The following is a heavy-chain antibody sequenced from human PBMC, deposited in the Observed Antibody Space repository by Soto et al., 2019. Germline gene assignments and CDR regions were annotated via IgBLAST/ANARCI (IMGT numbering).Heavy chain of an antibody. V-gene: IGHV1-2*02. Sequence: ASVKVSCKAFGYSFIDYYIHWVRQAPGQGLEWMGWINPKSGASNYAQKFQGRVNMTGDTSLSAAYMELSRLTADDTAVYYCTIELSTYNWFDPWGQGTQVTVSS. J-gene: IGHJ5*02. CDR1: GYSFIDYY. D-gene: IGHD3-10*01. CDR3: TIELSTYNWFDP. CDR2: INPKSGAS.